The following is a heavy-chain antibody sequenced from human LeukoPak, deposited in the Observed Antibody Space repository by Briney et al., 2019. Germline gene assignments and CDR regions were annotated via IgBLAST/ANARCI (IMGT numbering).Heavy chain of an antibody. CDR2: IHVSGNN. D-gene: IGHD5-18*01. Sequence: SETLSLTCTVSGGSISSGSYYWSWIRQPAGKGLEWIGRIHVSGNNKYNPSLLDRLTMSIDTSKNEVSLKVTSVTAADTAVYFCAKDVGFSYGCFDYWGQGILVTVSS. CDR1: GGSISSGSYY. CDR3: AKDVGFSYGCFDY. V-gene: IGHV4-61*02. J-gene: IGHJ4*03.